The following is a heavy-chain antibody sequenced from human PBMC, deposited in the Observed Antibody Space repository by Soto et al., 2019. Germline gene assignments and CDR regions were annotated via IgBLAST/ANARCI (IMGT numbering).Heavy chain of an antibody. CDR2: IKQDGSDK. Sequence: GGSLRLSCAASGFTISTYWMCWVRQAPGMGLEWVANIKQDGSDKYYMDSVKGRFTISRDNAKNSLYLQMNSLRAEDTAVYYCARVNRLGISDHHYCYMDVWGKGTTVTVSS. J-gene: IGHJ6*03. CDR1: GFTISTYW. V-gene: IGHV3-7*01. D-gene: IGHD3-9*01. CDR3: ARVNRLGISDHHYCYMDV.